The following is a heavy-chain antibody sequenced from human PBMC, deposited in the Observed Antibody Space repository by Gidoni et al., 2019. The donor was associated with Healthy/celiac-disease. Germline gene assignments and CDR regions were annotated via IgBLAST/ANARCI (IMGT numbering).Heavy chain of an antibody. J-gene: IGHJ3*02. CDR2: IWYDGSNK. CDR1: GFPFSSYG. Sequence: QVQLVESGGGVVQPGRSLRLSCAASGFPFSSYGMHWVRQAPGKGLEWVAVIWYDGSNKYYADSVKGRFTISRDNSKNTLYLQMNSLRAEDTAVYYCARGTGSGHKDAFDIWGQGTMVTVSS. V-gene: IGHV3-33*01. D-gene: IGHD2-15*01. CDR3: ARGTGSGHKDAFDI.